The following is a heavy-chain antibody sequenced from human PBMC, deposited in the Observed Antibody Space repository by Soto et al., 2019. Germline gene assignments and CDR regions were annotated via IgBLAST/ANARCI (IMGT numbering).Heavy chain of an antibody. CDR3: AREGLVLVPTTVNSDYYYYAMDV. Sequence: AAEQVSSKASKHTFSSYAISCDRQAPGQRPERIVWIINIFGTANYAQKFQGRVTITADESTSTAYMELSSLRSEDTAVYYCAREGLVLVPTTVNSDYYYYAMDVWGQGTTVTVSS. J-gene: IGHJ6*02. CDR1: KHTFSSYA. D-gene: IGHD2-2*01. V-gene: IGHV1-69*13. CDR2: IINIFGTA.